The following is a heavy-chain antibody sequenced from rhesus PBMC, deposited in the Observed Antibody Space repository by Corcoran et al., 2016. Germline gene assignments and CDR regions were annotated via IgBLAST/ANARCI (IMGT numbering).Heavy chain of an antibody. CDR2: IGPGGDT. J-gene: IGHJ4*01. CDR1: GFTFSSYA. Sequence: EVQLVESGGGLVQPGGSLRLSCAASGFTFSSYAMQWVHQAPGKGLEWVSAIGPGGDTYYADAVKGSFTISRDNAKNSLYLQVNSLRAEDTAVYYCARGGYEYSNYVNYWGQGVLVTVSS. V-gene: IGHV3-72*01. D-gene: IGHD4-23*01. CDR3: ARGGYEYSNYVNY.